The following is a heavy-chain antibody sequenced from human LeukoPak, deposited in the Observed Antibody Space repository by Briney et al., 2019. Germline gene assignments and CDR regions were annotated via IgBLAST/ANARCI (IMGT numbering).Heavy chain of an antibody. CDR2: ISAYNGNT. V-gene: IGHV1-18*01. J-gene: IGHJ4*02. Sequence: GASVKVSCKASGYTFTSYGISWVRQDPGQGLEWMGWISAYNGNTNYPQRLQGRVTMTTDTSTSTAYMELRSLRSDDTAVYYCARGSSSWIDFDYWGQGTLVTVSS. CDR3: ARGSSSWIDFDY. D-gene: IGHD6-13*01. CDR1: GYTFTSYG.